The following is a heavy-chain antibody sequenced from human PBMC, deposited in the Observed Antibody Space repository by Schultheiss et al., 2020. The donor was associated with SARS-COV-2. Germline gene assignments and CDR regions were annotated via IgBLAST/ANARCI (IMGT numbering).Heavy chain of an antibody. J-gene: IGHJ6*03. V-gene: IGHV3-33*01. CDR2: IWYDGSNK. Sequence: GESLKISCAASGFTFSSYGMHWVRQAPGKGLEWVAVIWYDGSNKYYADSVKGRFTISRDNSKNTLYLQMNSLRAEDTAVYYCASLTTAEGYYYMDVWGKGTTVTVSS. CDR3: ASLTTAEGYYYMDV. CDR1: GFTFSSYG. D-gene: IGHD3-22*01.